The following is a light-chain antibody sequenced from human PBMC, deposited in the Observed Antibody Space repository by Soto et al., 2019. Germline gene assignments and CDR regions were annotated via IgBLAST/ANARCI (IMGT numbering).Light chain of an antibody. CDR3: SSYSSSSTLYV. Sequence: QSVLTQPASVSGSPGQSITISCTGTSSDVGGYNYVSWYQQHPGKAPKLMIYDVSNRPSGVSNRFSASKSGNTAALTTSGLQAEDEADYYCSSYSSSSTLYVFGTGTKLTVL. CDR2: DVS. V-gene: IGLV2-14*01. J-gene: IGLJ1*01. CDR1: SSDVGGYNY.